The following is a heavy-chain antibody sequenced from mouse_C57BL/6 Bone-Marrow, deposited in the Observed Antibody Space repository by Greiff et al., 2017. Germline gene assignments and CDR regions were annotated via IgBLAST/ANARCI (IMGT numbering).Heavy chain of an antibody. V-gene: IGHV2-2*01. CDR3: ARNYGKREKRYAMDY. CDR1: GFSLTSYG. Sequence: VQLKESGPGLVQPSQSLSITCTVSGFSLTSYGVHWVRQSPGKGLEWLGVIWSGGSTDYNAAFISRLSISKDNSKSQVFFKMNSLQADDTAIYYCARNYGKREKRYAMDYWGQGTSVTVSS. J-gene: IGHJ4*01. D-gene: IGHD2-1*01. CDR2: IWSGGST.